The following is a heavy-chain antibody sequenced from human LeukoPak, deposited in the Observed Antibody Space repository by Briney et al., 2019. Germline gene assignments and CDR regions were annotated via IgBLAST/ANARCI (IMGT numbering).Heavy chain of an antibody. D-gene: IGHD6-13*01. CDR2: ISGSGGST. J-gene: IGHJ4*02. Sequence: GGSLRLSCAASGFTFSSYAMSWVRQAPGKGLEWVSAISGSGGSTYYADSVKGRFTNSRDNSKNMLYLQMNSLRAEDTAVYYCAKAGGSSSWYSELDYWGQGTLVTVSS. CDR1: GFTFSSYA. V-gene: IGHV3-23*01. CDR3: AKAGGSSSWYSELDY.